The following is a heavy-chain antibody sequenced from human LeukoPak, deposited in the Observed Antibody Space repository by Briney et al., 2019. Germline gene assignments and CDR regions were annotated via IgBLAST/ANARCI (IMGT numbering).Heavy chain of an antibody. V-gene: IGHV4-39*07. CDR3: ARQIGWYFDY. Sequence: SETLSLTCTVSGVSISSSSYYWGWIRQPPGKGLEWIGSIYYSGSTYYNPSLKSRVTISVDTSKNQFSLKLSSVTAADTAVYYCARQIGWYFDYWGQGTLVTVSS. CDR1: GVSISSSSYY. CDR2: IYYSGST. J-gene: IGHJ4*02. D-gene: IGHD2-15*01.